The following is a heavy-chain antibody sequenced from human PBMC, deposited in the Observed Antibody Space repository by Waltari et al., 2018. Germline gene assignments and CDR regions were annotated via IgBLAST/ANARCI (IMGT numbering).Heavy chain of an antibody. D-gene: IGHD4-17*01. CDR1: GYSFTSYW. V-gene: IGHV5-51*01. Sequence: EVQLVQSRAEVKKPGESLKISCKGSGYSFTSYWIGWLRQMPWKGMEWMGIIDPGDSDTRYSPSFQGQGTISADKSISTAYLQWSSLKASDTAMYYCARLAYGDYDSWFDPWGQGTLVTVSS. J-gene: IGHJ5*02. CDR3: ARLAYGDYDSWFDP. CDR2: IDPGDSDT.